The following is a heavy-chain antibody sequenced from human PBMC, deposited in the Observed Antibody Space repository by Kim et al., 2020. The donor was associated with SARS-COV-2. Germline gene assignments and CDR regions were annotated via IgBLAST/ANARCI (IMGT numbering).Heavy chain of an antibody. J-gene: IGHJ6*02. CDR2: IFHSGST. V-gene: IGHV4-4*02. CDR1: GGSISSSNW. Sequence: SETLSLTCAVSGGSISSSNWWSWVRQPPGKGLEWIGDIFHSGSTNYNPSLKTRVTISVHQSKNQYSLKLSSVTAADTAVYYCAGEFSSGWYGYYYYGMDVWGQGTPVTVSS. CDR3: AGEFSSGWYGYYYYGMDV. D-gene: IGHD6-19*01.